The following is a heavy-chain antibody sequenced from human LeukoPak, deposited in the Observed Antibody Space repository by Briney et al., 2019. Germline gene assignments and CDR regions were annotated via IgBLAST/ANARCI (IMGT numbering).Heavy chain of an antibody. CDR1: GGSFGGYY. V-gene: IGHV4-34*01. CDR2: INHSGST. D-gene: IGHD2-15*01. J-gene: IGHJ4*02. CDR3: ARGISGLGY. Sequence: SETMSPASAVYGGSFGGYYCSWIRQPPGKGLEWIGEINHSGSTNYNPSLKSRVTISVDTSKNQFSLKLSSVTAADTAVYYCARGISGLGYWGQGTLVTVSS.